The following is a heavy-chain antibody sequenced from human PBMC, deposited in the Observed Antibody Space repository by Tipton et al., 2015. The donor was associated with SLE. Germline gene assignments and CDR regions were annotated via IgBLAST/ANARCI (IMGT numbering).Heavy chain of an antibody. CDR1: GFTFSDYY. V-gene: IGHV3-11*01. CDR3: AKGAAWGPFDY. Sequence: SLRRSCAASGFTFSDYYMSWIRQAPGKGLEWVSYISSSGSTIYSADSVTGRFTISRDNAKNSLFLQMNSLSAEDTAVYYCAKGAAWGPFDYWGQGTLVTVSS. D-gene: IGHD7-27*01. CDR2: ISSSGSTI. J-gene: IGHJ4*02.